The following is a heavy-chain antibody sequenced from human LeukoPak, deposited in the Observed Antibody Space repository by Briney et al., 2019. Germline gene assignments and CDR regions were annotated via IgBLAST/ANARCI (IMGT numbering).Heavy chain of an antibody. Sequence: SVKVSCKASGGTFSSYAISWVRQAPGQGLEWMGGIIPIFGTANYAQKFQGRVTITADESTSTAYMELSSLRSEDPAVYYCASHPEQLVVPYYYYYYMDVWGKGTTVTVFS. CDR2: IIPIFGTA. V-gene: IGHV1-69*13. J-gene: IGHJ6*03. CDR1: GGTFSSYA. D-gene: IGHD6-6*01. CDR3: ASHPEQLVVPYYYYYYMDV.